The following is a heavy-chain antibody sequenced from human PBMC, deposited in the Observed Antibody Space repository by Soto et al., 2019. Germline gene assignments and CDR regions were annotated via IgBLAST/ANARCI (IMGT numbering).Heavy chain of an antibody. D-gene: IGHD3-22*01. J-gene: IGHJ5*02. Sequence: EASVNVSCKASGDTFSSYAISWVRHAPGQGLEWMGGIIPIFGTANYAQKFQGRVTITADESTSTAYMELSSLRSEDTAVYYCARDSPGSSGYYPNWFDPWGQGTLVTVSS. CDR3: ARDSPGSSGYYPNWFDP. CDR2: IIPIFGTA. V-gene: IGHV1-69*13. CDR1: GDTFSSYA.